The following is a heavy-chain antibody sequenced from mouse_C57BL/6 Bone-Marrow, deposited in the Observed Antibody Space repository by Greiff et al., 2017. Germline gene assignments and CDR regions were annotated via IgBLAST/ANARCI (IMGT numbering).Heavy chain of an antibody. Sequence: VQLQQPGAELVKPGASVKMSCKASGYTFTSYWITWVKQRPGQGLEWIGDIYPGSGSTNYNEKFKGKATLTVDTSSSTAYMQLSSLTSVDSAVYYCARGDYGSSSRDAIDYWGEGTSATVSS. CDR1: GYTFTSYW. J-gene: IGHJ4*01. CDR3: ARGDYGSSSRDAIDY. D-gene: IGHD1-1*01. V-gene: IGHV1-55*01. CDR2: IYPGSGST.